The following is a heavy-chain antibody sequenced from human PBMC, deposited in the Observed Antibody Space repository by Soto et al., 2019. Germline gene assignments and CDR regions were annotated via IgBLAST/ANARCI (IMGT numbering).Heavy chain of an antibody. V-gene: IGHV3-30*03. CDR3: ARDGGSGVCYTGSDP. Sequence: QVQLVESGGGVVQPGRSLRLSCAASGFTISNYGIHWVRQAPGKGLEWVAMLSHDGRSTYYGDSVRGRFTVSRDESKNMLYGKMKTLSPGNRAIYFGARDGGSGVCYTGSDPGGKEPLVTVSP. CDR2: LSHDGRST. D-gene: IGHD2-8*01. J-gene: IGHJ5*02. CDR1: GFTISNYG.